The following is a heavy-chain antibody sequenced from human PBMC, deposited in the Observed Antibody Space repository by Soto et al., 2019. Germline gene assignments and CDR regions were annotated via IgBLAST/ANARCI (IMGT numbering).Heavy chain of an antibody. J-gene: IGHJ5*02. CDR2: IIPIFGTA. CDR3: ARGWGDVVVVVAATQDWFDP. D-gene: IGHD2-15*01. V-gene: IGHV1-69*12. Sequence: QVQLVQSGAEVKKPGSSVKVSCKASGGTFSSYAISWVRRAPDKGLRGMGGIIPIFGTANYAQKFQGRVTITADESTSTAYMELSSLRSEDTAVYYCARGWGDVVVVVAATQDWFDPWGQGTLVTVSS. CDR1: GGTFSSYA.